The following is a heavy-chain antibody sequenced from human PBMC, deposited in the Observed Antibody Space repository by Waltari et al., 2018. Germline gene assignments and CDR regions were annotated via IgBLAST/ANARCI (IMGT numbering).Heavy chain of an antibody. CDR2: ISYDGSDK. D-gene: IGHD2-15*01. CDR1: GFTFSNYL. CDR3: ARDPPWQLVVVVAAHYFDY. V-gene: IGHV3-30*04. Sequence: QVQLVESGGGVVQPGRSLRLSCAASGFTFSNYLMHWVRQAPGKGLGWVELISYDGSDKYYADSVKGRFTISRDNSKDTLYLQIDNLRPDDTAVYYCARDPPWQLVVVVAAHYFDYWGQGTLVTVSS. J-gene: IGHJ4*02.